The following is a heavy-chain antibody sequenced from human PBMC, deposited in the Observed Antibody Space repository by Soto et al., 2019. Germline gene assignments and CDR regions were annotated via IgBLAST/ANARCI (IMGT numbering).Heavy chain of an antibody. CDR3: ARDGRYCSGGSCHLLPVNGMDV. CDR2: IDPSDSYT. D-gene: IGHD2-15*01. Sequence: GESLKISCKGSGYSFTSYWISWVRQMPGKGLEWMGRIDPSDSYTNYSPSFQGHVTISADKSISTAYLQWSSLKASDTAMYYCARDGRYCSGGSCHLLPVNGMDVWGQGTTVTVSS. CDR1: GYSFTSYW. V-gene: IGHV5-10-1*01. J-gene: IGHJ6*02.